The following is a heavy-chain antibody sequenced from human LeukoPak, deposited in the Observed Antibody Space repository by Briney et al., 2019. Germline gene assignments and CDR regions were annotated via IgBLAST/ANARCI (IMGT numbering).Heavy chain of an antibody. CDR1: GMTFSSYW. J-gene: IGHJ4*02. V-gene: IGHV3-7*01. CDR3: ARYCTFRTCSGTKFDS. D-gene: IGHD1-1*01. CDR2: IKYDGSEK. Sequence: GGSLRLSCEVSGMTFSSYWMTWVRHAPGKGLEWVATIKYDGSEKYYLDSVKGRCSISRDNGKNSLYLQMNSLRAEDTAVYYCARYCTFRTCSGTKFDSWGQGTLVTVSS.